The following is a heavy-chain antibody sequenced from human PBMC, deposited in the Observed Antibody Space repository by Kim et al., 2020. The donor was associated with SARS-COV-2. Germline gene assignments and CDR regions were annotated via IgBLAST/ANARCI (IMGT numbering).Heavy chain of an antibody. D-gene: IGHD2-8*02. CDR3: AKGSVAGAPGASDY. V-gene: IGHV3-23*01. CDR2: ITGVSSGGNT. CDR1: GFSFSRYS. J-gene: IGHJ4*02. Sequence: GGSLRLSCAASGFSFSRYSMSWVRQAPGKGLEWVSSITGVSSGGNTFYADSVKGRFTISRDNAKNTLYLQMNSLRSEDTAVYYCAKGSVAGAPGASDYWGQGTLVTVSP.